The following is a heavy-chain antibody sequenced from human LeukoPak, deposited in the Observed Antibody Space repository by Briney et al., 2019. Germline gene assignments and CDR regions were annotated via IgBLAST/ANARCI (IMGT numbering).Heavy chain of an antibody. CDR2: ISGSGGYT. D-gene: IGHD2-2*01. CDR3: VKVAVQAQVVPAAIFFDY. Sequence: GGSLRLSCAASGFIFSSYVMSWVRQAPGKGLEWVSGISGSGGYTYHADSVKGRFTISRDNSKNTLYLQMNSLRAEDTAVYYCVKVAVQAQVVPAAIFFDYWGQGTLVTVSS. CDR1: GFIFSSYV. J-gene: IGHJ4*02. V-gene: IGHV3-23*01.